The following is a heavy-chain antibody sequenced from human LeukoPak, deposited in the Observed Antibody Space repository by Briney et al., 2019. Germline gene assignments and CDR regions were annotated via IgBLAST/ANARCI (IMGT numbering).Heavy chain of an antibody. CDR2: ISGSGGST. CDR1: GFTFSSYS. D-gene: IGHD3-16*01. CDR3: ARDGNGGCYDY. J-gene: IGHJ4*02. Sequence: GGSLRLSCAASGFTFSSYSMNWVRQAPGKGLEWVSAISGSGGSTYYADSVKGRFTISRDNAKNSLYLQMNSLRAEDTAVYYCARDGNGGCYDYWGQGTLVTVSS. V-gene: IGHV3-21*01.